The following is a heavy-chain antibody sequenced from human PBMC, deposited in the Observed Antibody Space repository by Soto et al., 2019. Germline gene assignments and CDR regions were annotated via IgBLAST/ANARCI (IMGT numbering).Heavy chain of an antibody. CDR2: IIPIFGTA. Sequence: VSCKASGATFSSYAISWVRQAPGQGLEWMGGIIPIFGTANYAQKFQGRATITADESTSTAYMELSSLRSEDTAVYYCARDLQGRLDDPWGQGTLVTVSS. J-gene: IGHJ5*02. V-gene: IGHV1-69*01. CDR3: ARDLQGRLDDP. CDR1: GATFSSYA.